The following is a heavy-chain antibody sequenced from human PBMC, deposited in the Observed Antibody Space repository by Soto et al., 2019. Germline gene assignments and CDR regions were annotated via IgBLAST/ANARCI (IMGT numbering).Heavy chain of an antibody. CDR3: ARSRGYQRLSGYYCYMDV. J-gene: IGHJ6*03. D-gene: IGHD2-2*01. V-gene: IGHV3-11*01. CDR1: GFTFSDDY. Sequence: QVQLVESGGGLVKPGGSLRLSCAASGFTFSDDYMSWIRQAPGKGLEWVSYISNRGNSIYYVDSVKGRFTISRDNAKNSLYLQMNSLTAEDTAVYYCARSRGYQRLSGYYCYMDVWGKGTTVTVSS. CDR2: ISNRGNSI.